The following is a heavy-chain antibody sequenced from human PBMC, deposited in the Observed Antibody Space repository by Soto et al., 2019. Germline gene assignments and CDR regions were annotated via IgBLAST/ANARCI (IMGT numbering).Heavy chain of an antibody. J-gene: IGHJ3*02. CDR3: AREITGTWGDAFEI. Sequence: EVQLVESGGGLVQPGGSLRLSCAASGFTFSSYWMSWVRQAPGKGLEWVANIKQDGSEKYYVDSVKGRFTISRDNAKNSLYLQMNSLRAEDTAVYYCAREITGTWGDAFEIWGQGTMVTLSS. CDR2: IKQDGSEK. CDR1: GFTFSSYW. D-gene: IGHD1-20*01. V-gene: IGHV3-7*03.